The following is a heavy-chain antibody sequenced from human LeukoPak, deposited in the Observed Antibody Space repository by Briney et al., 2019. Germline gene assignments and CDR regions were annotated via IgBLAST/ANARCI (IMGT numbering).Heavy chain of an antibody. D-gene: IGHD2-2*01. CDR2: IYYSGST. CDR3: ARFITGVVPAAIPAAFDYYYYGMDV. CDR1: GGSISSSSYY. V-gene: IGHV4-39*01. Sequence: SETLSLTCTVSGGSISSSSYYWGWLRQPPGKGLEWIGSIYYSGSTYYNPSLKSRVTISVDTSKNQFSLKLSSVTAADTAVYYCARFITGVVPAAIPAAFDYYYYGMDVWGQGTTVTVSS. J-gene: IGHJ6*02.